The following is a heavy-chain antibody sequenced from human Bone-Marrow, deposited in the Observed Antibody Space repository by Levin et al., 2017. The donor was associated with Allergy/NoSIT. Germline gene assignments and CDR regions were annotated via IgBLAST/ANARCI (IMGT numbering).Heavy chain of an antibody. CDR3: VREGGAPRPFEWYFDL. V-gene: IGHV3-23*01. CDR2: LTKSGIAT. Sequence: GGSLRLSCVVSGFSSSNYAMSWVRQAPGKGLEWVSGLTKSGIATYYADSVKGRFTISRDSSKNMVYLQLNSLRGEDAAVYYCVREGGAPRPFEWYFDLWGRGTLVTVSS. J-gene: IGHJ2*01. D-gene: IGHD6-6*01. CDR1: GFSSSNYA.